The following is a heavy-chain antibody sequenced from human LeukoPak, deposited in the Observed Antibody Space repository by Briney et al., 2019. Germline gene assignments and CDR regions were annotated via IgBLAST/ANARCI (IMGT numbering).Heavy chain of an antibody. CDR1: GFTLSSYA. J-gene: IGHJ4*02. CDR3: ARIHPLVVAATI. Sequence: GGSLRLSCAPSGFTLSSYAMHWVRQAPGKGLEWVAVISYDGSNKYYADSVKGRFTISRDNSRITLYLQMNSLRPEDTAVYYCARIHPLVVAATIWGQGTLVTVSS. CDR2: ISYDGSNK. D-gene: IGHD2-15*01. V-gene: IGHV3-30-3*01.